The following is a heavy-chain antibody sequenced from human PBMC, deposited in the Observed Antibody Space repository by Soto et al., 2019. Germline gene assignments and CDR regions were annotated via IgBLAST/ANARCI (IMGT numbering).Heavy chain of an antibody. CDR3: ARSITGTTHWFDP. CDR2: IYYSGST. V-gene: IGHV4-31*03. D-gene: IGHD1-7*01. J-gene: IGHJ5*02. Sequence: LSLTFTVSGGSISGGGYYLSWIRHHPGKGLEWIGYIYYSGSTYYNPSLKSRVTISVDTSKNQFSLKLSSVTAADTAVYYCARSITGTTHWFDPCGQGTLVTVSS. CDR1: GGSISGGGYY.